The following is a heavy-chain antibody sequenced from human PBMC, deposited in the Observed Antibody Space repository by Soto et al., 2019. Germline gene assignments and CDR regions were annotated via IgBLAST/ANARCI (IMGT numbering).Heavy chain of an antibody. CDR1: GGSISSGGYS. Sequence: SETLSLTCAVSGGSISSGGYSWSWIRQPPGKGLEWIGYIYYSGSTYYNPSLKSRVTISVDTSKNQFSLKLSSVTAADTAVYYCARRTQLWFEPWGQGPLVTVAS. D-gene: IGHD5-18*01. CDR3: ARRTQLWFEP. V-gene: IGHV4-30-4*08. J-gene: IGHJ5*02. CDR2: IYYSGST.